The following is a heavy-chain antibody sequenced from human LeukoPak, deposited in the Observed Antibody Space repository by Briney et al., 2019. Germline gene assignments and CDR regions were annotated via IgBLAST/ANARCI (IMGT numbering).Heavy chain of an antibody. D-gene: IGHD2-2*01. J-gene: IGHJ3*02. CDR3: AREDSVVVPAAWNAFDI. Sequence: PGGSLRLSCAASGFTFSSYWMSWVRQAPGKGLEWVANIKQDGSEKYYVDSVKGRFTISRDNAKNSLYLQMNSLRAEDTAVYYCAREDSVVVPAAWNAFDIWGQGTMVTVSS. CDR1: GFTFSSYW. V-gene: IGHV3-7*01. CDR2: IKQDGSEK.